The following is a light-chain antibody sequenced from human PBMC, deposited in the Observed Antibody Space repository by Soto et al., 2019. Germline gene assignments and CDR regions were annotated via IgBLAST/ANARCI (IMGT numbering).Light chain of an antibody. Sequence: EIVLTQSPAALSFSPGERATLSCRASQSVSTYLAWYQQNTGQAPRLLIYDASNRATGVPGRFSGSGSETDFTLTISSLEPEDFAVYYCQQRATWPLTFGGGTKVEIK. CDR1: QSVSTY. J-gene: IGKJ4*01. CDR3: QQRATWPLT. V-gene: IGKV3-11*01. CDR2: DAS.